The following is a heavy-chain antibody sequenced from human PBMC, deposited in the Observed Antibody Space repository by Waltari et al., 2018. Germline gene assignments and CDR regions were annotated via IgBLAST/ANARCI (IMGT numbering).Heavy chain of an antibody. D-gene: IGHD3-22*01. CDR2: INHRGST. Sequence: QVQLQQWGAGLLKPSETLSLTCAVYGGSFSGYYWSWIRQPPGKGLEWIGEINHRGSTNYSPSLKSRVTISVDTSKNQFSLKLSSVTAADTAVYYCARLAPTYYRPGPSYVSSGYATIDYWGQGTLVTVSS. V-gene: IGHV4-34*01. J-gene: IGHJ4*02. CDR3: ARLAPTYYRPGPSYVSSGYATIDY. CDR1: GGSFSGYY.